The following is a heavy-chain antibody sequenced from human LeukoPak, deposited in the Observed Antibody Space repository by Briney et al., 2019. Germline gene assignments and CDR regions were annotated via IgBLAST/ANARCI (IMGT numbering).Heavy chain of an antibody. D-gene: IGHD3-10*01. J-gene: IGHJ4*02. CDR2: IYYSGST. CDR3: ARALNLWFGELRFDY. CDR1: GGSISSYY. Sequence: PSETLSLTCTVSGGSISSYYWSWIRQPPGKGLEWIGYIYYSGSTNYNPSLKSRVTISVDTSKNQFSLKLSSVTAADTAVYYCARALNLWFGELRFDYWGQGTLVTVSS. V-gene: IGHV4-59*01.